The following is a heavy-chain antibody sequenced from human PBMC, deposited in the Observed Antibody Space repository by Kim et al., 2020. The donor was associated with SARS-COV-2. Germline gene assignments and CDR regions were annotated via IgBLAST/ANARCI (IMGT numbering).Heavy chain of an antibody. J-gene: IGHJ1*01. Sequence: SETLSLTCAVYGGSFSGYYWSWIRQPPGKGLEWIGEINHSGSTNYNPSLKSRVTISVDTSKNQFSLKLSSVTAADTAVYYCARGRWEGYSSSWYRRESAEYFQHWGQGTLVTVSS. CDR2: INHSGST. CDR1: GGSFSGYY. D-gene: IGHD6-13*01. CDR3: ARGRWEGYSSSWYRRESAEYFQH. V-gene: IGHV4-34*01.